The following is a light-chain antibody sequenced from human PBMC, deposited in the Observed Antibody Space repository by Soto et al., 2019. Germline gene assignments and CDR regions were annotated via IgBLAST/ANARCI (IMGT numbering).Light chain of an antibody. CDR1: SSDVGSYNL. CDR3: CSCAGSSTFVV. CDR2: EDS. Sequence: QSALTQPASVSGSPGQSITISCTGTSSDVGSYNLVSWYQHHPGKAPKLIIYEDSKRPPGVSNRLSGSKSGNTASLTISGLQAEDEADYYCCSCAGSSTFVVFGGGTKVTVL. J-gene: IGLJ2*01. V-gene: IGLV2-23*01.